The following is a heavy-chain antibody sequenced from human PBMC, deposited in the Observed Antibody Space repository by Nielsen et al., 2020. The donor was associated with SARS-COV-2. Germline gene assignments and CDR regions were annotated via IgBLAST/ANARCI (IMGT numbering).Heavy chain of an antibody. CDR3: ARGTGYSSSPGFDY. D-gene: IGHD6-13*01. J-gene: IGHJ4*02. V-gene: IGHV4-39*07. CDR2: INHSGST. Sequence: SETLSLTCTVSGGSISSGSYYWSWIRQPPGKGLEWIGEINHSGSTNYNPSLKSRVTISVDTSKNQFSLKLSSVTAADTAVYYCARGTGYSSSPGFDYWGQGTLVTVSS. CDR1: GGSISSGSYY.